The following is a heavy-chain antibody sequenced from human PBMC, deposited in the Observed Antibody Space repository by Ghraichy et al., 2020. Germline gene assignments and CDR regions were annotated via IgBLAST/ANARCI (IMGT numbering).Heavy chain of an antibody. J-gene: IGHJ2*01. CDR3: ARRALLRFLEWDGWGVAPHWYFDL. V-gene: IGHV4-39*01. D-gene: IGHD3-3*01. CDR2: IYYSGST. Sequence: SETLSLTCTVSGGSISSSSYYWGWIRQPPGKGLEWIGSIYYSGSTYYNPSLKSRVTISVDTSKNQFSLKLSSVTAADTAVYYCARRALLRFLEWDGWGVAPHWYFDLWGRGTLVTVSS. CDR1: GGSISSSSYY.